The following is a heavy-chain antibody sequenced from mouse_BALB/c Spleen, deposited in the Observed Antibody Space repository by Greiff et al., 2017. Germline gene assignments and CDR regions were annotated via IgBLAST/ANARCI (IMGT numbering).Heavy chain of an antibody. CDR2: IDPSDSYT. CDR3: ARATAPLYYAMDY. CDR1: GYTFTSYW. Sequence: QVQLQQPGAELVKPGASVKLSCKASGYTFTSYWMHWVKQRPGQGLEWIGEIDPSDSYTNYNQKFKGKATLTVDKSSSTAYMQLSSLTSEDSAVYYCARATAPLYYAMDYWGQGTSVTVSS. D-gene: IGHD1-2*01. J-gene: IGHJ4*01. V-gene: IGHV1-69*02.